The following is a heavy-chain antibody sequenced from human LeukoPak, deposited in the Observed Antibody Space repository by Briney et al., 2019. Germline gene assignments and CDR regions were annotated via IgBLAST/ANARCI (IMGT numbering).Heavy chain of an antibody. CDR2: ISYTGIA. J-gene: IGHJ4*02. CDR1: GGSISGYY. CDR3: ASRRVDDSSGYYGTYYFDY. Sequence: SETLSLTCTVSGGSISGYYWSWIRQPPGKGLEWIGYISYTGIANYNPSLKSRVTISLDTSKNQFSLKLSSVTAADTAVYYCASRRVDDSSGYYGTYYFDYWGQGTLVTVSS. D-gene: IGHD3-22*01. V-gene: IGHV4-59*12.